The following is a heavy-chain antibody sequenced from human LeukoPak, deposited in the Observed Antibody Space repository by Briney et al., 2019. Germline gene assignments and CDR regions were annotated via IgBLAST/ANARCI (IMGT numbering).Heavy chain of an antibody. J-gene: IGHJ6*02. Sequence: PGGSLRLSCAASGFTFSSYAMHWVRQAPGKGLEWVAVISYDGSNKYYADSVKGRFTISRDNSKNTLYLQMNSLRAEDTAVYYCARGGNGDYYYGMDVWGQGTTVTVSS. CDR1: GFTFSSYA. CDR3: ARGGNGDYYYGMDV. V-gene: IGHV3-30*14. CDR2: ISYDGSNK. D-gene: IGHD2-8*01.